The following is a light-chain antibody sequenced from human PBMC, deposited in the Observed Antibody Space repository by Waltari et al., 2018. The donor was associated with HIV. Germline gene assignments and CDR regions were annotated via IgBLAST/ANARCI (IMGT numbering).Light chain of an antibody. CDR2: RNP. J-gene: IGLJ1*01. CDR3: AAWDDSLNSFV. Sequence: QSVLTQPPSESATPGQRVTISRSGGSYNTGSNYIYVYQQIPATAPTPLIYRNPQRPSRVPDRFSGSKSGTSSSLAISGLQSEDEADYYCAAWDDSLNSFVFGTGTRVTVL. CDR1: SYNTGSNY. V-gene: IGLV1-47*01.